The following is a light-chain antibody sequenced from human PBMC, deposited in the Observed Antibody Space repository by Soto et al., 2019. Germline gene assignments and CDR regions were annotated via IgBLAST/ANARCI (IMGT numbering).Light chain of an antibody. CDR1: NSSIGSNY. V-gene: IGLV1-47*02. CDR2: SNH. J-gene: IGLJ2*01. CDR3: SSYTSARGV. Sequence: QSVLTQPPSASGTPGQRVTISCSGSNSSIGSNYVYWYQQCPGSAPKLLIYSNHQRPSGVPDRFSGSKSGTSASLAISGLRSEDEADYYCSSYTSARGVFGGGTKLTVL.